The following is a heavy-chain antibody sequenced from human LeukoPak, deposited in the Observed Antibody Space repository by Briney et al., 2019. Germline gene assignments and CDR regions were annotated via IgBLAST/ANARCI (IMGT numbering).Heavy chain of an antibody. CDR2: ISSSSSTI. J-gene: IGHJ3*02. CDR3: ARSDSYYDFWSGYSSDAFDI. CDR1: GFTFSSYD. V-gene: IGHV3-48*02. Sequence: GGAVRLSCAASGFTFSSYDMNWVRQAPGKGLEWVSYISSSSSTIYYADSVKGRFTISRDNAKNSLYLQMNSLRDEDTAVYYCARSDSYYDFWSGYSSDAFDIWGQGTMVTVSS. D-gene: IGHD3-3*01.